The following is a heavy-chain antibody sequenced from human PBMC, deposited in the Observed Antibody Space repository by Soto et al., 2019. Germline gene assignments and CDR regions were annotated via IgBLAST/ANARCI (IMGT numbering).Heavy chain of an antibody. Sequence: PSETLSLTCTVSGGSISSSSYYWGWIRQPPGKGLEWIGSIYYSGSTYYNPSLKSRVTISVGTSKNQFSLKLSSVTAADTAVYYCARSGYSRGWILDYYYYYGMDVWGQGTTVTVSS. CDR1: GGSISSSSYY. J-gene: IGHJ6*02. V-gene: IGHV4-39*01. CDR2: IYYSGST. D-gene: IGHD6-19*01. CDR3: ARSGYSRGWILDYYYYYGMDV.